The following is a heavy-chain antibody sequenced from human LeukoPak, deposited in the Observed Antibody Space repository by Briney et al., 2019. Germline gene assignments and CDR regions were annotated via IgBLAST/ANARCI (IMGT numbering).Heavy chain of an antibody. CDR1: GGTFSSYA. CDR3: ASGYSSGWCPYY. J-gene: IGHJ4*02. D-gene: IGHD6-19*01. CDR2: IIPIFGTA. Sequence: SVKVSCKASGGTFSSYAISWVRQAPGQGLEWTGGIIPIFGTANYAQKFQGRVTITADESTSTAYMELSSLRSEDTAVYYCASGYSSGWCPYYWGQGTLVTVSS. V-gene: IGHV1-69*13.